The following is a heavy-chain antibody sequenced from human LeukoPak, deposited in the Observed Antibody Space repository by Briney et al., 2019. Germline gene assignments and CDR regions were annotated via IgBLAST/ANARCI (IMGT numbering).Heavy chain of an antibody. CDR3: ARSSGDSSSWYESDY. V-gene: IGHV1-69*13. Sequence: ASVKVSCKASGGTFSSYAISWVRQAPGQGLEWIGGIIPIFGTANYAQKFQGRVTITADESTSTAYMELSSLRSEDTAVYYCARSSGDSSSWYESDYWGQGTLVTVSS. D-gene: IGHD6-13*01. CDR2: IIPIFGTA. J-gene: IGHJ4*02. CDR1: GGTFSSYA.